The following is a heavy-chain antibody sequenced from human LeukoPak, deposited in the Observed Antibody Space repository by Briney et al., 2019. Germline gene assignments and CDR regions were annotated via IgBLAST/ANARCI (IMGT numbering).Heavy chain of an antibody. J-gene: IGHJ6*03. CDR3: AKDRASGFWSGNRHYYYYMDV. Sequence: PGGSLRLSCAASGFTFSSYAMSWVRQAPGKGLEWVSAISGSGGSTYYADSVKGRFTISRDNSKNTLYLQMNSLRAEDTAVYYCAKDRASGFWSGNRHYYYYMDVWGKGTTVTVSS. CDR1: GFTFSSYA. V-gene: IGHV3-23*01. D-gene: IGHD3-3*01. CDR2: ISGSGGST.